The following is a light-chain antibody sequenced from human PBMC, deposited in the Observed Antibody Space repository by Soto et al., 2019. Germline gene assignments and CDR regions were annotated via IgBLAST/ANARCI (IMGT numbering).Light chain of an antibody. J-gene: IGLJ2*01. CDR2: DNT. Sequence: QAVVTQPPSESGAPGQRVTISCTGSRSNIGAGYAVHWYQQLPGTAPKLLIYDNTNRPSGVPDRFSASESGTSASLAITGLQSEDEADYYCQSYDTSLSASVFGGGTKLTVL. CDR3: QSYDTSLSASV. CDR1: RSNIGAGYA. V-gene: IGLV1-40*01.